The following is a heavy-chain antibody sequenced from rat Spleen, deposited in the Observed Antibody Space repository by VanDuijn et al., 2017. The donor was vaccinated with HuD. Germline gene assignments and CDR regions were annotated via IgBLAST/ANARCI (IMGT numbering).Heavy chain of an antibody. CDR1: GFTFSNYG. Sequence: EVELVESGGGLVQPGRSMKLSCAASGFTFSNYGMAWVRQAPTKGLEWVASISTSGGSTYYRDSVKGRFTISRDNAKSTLYLQMDSLRSADTATYYCARRHYGYTDYFDYWGQGVMVTVSS. D-gene: IGHD1-9*01. V-gene: IGHV5-25*01. CDR3: ARRHYGYTDYFDY. CDR2: ISTSGGST. J-gene: IGHJ2*01.